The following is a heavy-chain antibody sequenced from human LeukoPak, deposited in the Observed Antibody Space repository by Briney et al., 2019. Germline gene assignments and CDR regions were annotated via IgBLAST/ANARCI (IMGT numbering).Heavy chain of an antibody. CDR2: ISWDGGST. CDR3: AKDKSQEFDY. Sequence: GGSLGLSCAASGFTFDDYTMHWVRQAPGKGLEWVSLISWDGGSTYYADSVKGRFTISRDNSKNSLYLQMNSLRTEDTALYYCAKDKSQEFDYWGQGTLITVSS. CDR1: GFTFDDYT. J-gene: IGHJ4*02. V-gene: IGHV3-43*01.